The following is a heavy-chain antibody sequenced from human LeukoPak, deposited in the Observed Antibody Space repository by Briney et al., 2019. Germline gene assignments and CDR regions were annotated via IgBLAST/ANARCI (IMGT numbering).Heavy chain of an antibody. CDR3: AREDSGSYYNYYYFYMDV. CDR2: IYYSGST. J-gene: IGHJ6*03. CDR1: GGSISSYY. V-gene: IGHV4-59*12. Sequence: ASETLSLTCTVSGGSISSYYWSWIRQPPGKGLEWIGYIYYSGSTNYNPSLKSRVTISVDTSKTQFSLRLSSVTAADTAVYYCAREDSGSYYNYYYFYMDVWGKGTTVTTSS. D-gene: IGHD3-10*01.